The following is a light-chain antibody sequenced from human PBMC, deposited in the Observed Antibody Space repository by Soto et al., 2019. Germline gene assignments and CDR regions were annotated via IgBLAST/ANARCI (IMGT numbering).Light chain of an antibody. J-gene: IGKJ4*01. V-gene: IGKV1-5*03. CDR2: KAS. CDR3: QQYNTCPIT. Sequence: DIQMTQSPSTLSASVGDRVTITCRASQSISTWLAWYQQKPGKSPKLLIYKASNLEDGVPSRFSGSGSGTEFTITISSLQPDDFATYYCQQYNTCPITFVGGTTEEIK. CDR1: QSISTW.